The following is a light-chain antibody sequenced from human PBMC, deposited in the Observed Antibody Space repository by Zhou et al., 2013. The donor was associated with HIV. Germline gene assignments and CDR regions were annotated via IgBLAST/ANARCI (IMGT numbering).Light chain of an antibody. CDR1: QTIASA. Sequence: DIQMTQSPSSLPASVGDEVTIFCRASQTIASALNWYQQRPGKAPKLLIYGASNLQGGVPSRFNGSASGTDFALTISSLQPEDFATYYCQQSYSTSITFGQGTRLEIK. CDR2: GAS. V-gene: IGKV1-39*01. CDR3: QQSYSTSIT. J-gene: IGKJ5*01.